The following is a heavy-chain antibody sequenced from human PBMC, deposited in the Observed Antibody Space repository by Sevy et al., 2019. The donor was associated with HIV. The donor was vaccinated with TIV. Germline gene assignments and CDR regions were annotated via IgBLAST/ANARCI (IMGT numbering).Heavy chain of an antibody. CDR2: IWYDGSNK. J-gene: IGHJ4*02. CDR3: ARDQYYDSSGSRFDY. D-gene: IGHD3-22*01. CDR1: GFTFSSYG. V-gene: IGHV3-33*01. Sequence: GGSLRLSCAASGFTFSSYGMHWVRQAPGKGLEWVAVIWYDGSNKYYAYSVKGRFTISRDNSKNTLYLQMNSLRAEDTAVYYCARDQYYDSSGSRFDYWGQRTLVTVSS.